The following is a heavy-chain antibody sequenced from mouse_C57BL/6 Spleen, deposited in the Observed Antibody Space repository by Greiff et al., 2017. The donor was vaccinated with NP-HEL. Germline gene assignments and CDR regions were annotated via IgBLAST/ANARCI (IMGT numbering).Heavy chain of an antibody. Sequence: EVQLQQSGPELVKPGASVKIPCKASGYTFTDYNMDWVKQSHGKSLEWIGDINPNNGGTIYNQKFKGKATLTVDKSSSTAYMELRSLTSEDTAVYYCARSRGPGPMFAYWGQGTLVTVSA. V-gene: IGHV1-18*01. J-gene: IGHJ3*01. CDR3: ARSRGPGPMFAY. CDR2: INPNNGGT. CDR1: GYTFTDYN. D-gene: IGHD6-5*01.